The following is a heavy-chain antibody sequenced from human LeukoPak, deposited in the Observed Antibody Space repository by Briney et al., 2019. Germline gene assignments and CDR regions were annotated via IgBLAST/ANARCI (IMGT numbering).Heavy chain of an antibody. CDR1: GFTFSTYR. J-gene: IGHJ4*02. V-gene: IGHV3-48*02. D-gene: IGHD5-12*01. Sequence: GGSLRLSCAVSGFTFSTYRMNWVRQAPGRGLEWVSYISSSSSITYYADSVKGRFTISRDNAKNSLFLQMDSLRDEDTAVYYCARSGYSGYEFDHWGQGTRVTVSS. CDR2: ISSSSSIT. CDR3: ARSGYSGYEFDH.